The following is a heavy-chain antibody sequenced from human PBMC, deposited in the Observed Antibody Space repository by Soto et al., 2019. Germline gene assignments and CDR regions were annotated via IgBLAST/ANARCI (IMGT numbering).Heavy chain of an antibody. Sequence: PSETLSLTCTVSGGSISSGGYYWSWIRQPPGKGLEWIGEINHSGSTNYNPSLKSRVTISVDTSKNQFSLKLSSVTAADTAVYYCARGTGYSSSWYLVHYYYYMDVWGKGTTVTVSS. D-gene: IGHD6-13*01. CDR1: GGSISSGGYY. CDR2: INHSGST. J-gene: IGHJ6*03. CDR3: ARGTGYSSSWYLVHYYYYMDV. V-gene: IGHV4-39*07.